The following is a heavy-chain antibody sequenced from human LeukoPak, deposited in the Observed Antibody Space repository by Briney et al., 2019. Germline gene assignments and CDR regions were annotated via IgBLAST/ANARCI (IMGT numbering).Heavy chain of an antibody. CDR2: IIPMFGTA. J-gene: IGHJ6*03. CDR3: ARDLGMRGYYYMDV. CDR1: GGTFSSYA. Sequence: SVKVSCKASGGTFSSYAISWVRQAPGQGLEWMGGIIPMFGTAHYVQKFQGRVTITTDESTSTAYMELSSLRSEDTAVHYCARDLGMRGYYYMDVWGKGTTVTVSS. V-gene: IGHV1-69*05.